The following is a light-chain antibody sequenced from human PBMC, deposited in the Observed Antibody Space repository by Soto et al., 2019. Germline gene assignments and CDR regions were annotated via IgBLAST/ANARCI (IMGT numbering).Light chain of an antibody. CDR1: NSNIGSYT. CDR2: SDN. J-gene: IGLJ2*01. Sequence: QSVLTQPPSASGTPGQRVTISCSGSNSNIGSYTVNWYQQLPGTPPKLLIYSDNQRPSGVPDRFSGSKSGTSASLAISGLQSEDEADYYCAAWDDSLHGPEVFGGGTQLTVL. CDR3: AAWDDSLHGPEV. V-gene: IGLV1-44*01.